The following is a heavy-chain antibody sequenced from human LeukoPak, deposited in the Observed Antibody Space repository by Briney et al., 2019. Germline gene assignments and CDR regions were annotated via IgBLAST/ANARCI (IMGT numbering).Heavy chain of an antibody. V-gene: IGHV3-23*01. Sequence: GGSLRLSCAASGFTFSSYAMSWVRQAPGKGLEWVSAISGSGGSTYYADSVKGRFTISRDNSKNTLYLQMNSLRAEDTAVYYCAKGSLWFGSSPGDYFDYWGQGTLVTVSS. J-gene: IGHJ4*02. CDR1: GFTFSSYA. CDR3: AKGSLWFGSSPGDYFDY. CDR2: ISGSGGST. D-gene: IGHD3-10*01.